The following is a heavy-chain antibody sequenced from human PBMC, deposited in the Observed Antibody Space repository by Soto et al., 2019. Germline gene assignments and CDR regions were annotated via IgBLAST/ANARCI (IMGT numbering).Heavy chain of an antibody. V-gene: IGHV1-46*01. J-gene: IGHJ6*02. CDR2: INPSGGST. CDR3: ARDADVLLWFGELLHQALDV. Sequence: GASVKVSCKASGYTFTSYYMHWVRQAPGQGLEWMGIINPSGGSTSYAQKFQGRVTMTRDTSTSTVYMELSSLRSEDTAVYYCARDADVLLWFGELLHQALDVWGQGTTVTVCS. D-gene: IGHD3-10*01. CDR1: GYTFTSYY.